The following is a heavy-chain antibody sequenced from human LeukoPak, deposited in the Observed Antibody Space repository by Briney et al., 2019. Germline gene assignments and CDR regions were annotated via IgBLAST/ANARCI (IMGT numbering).Heavy chain of an antibody. Sequence: PGGSLRLSCAASGFTFSDSAMSWVRQAPGKGLEWVSLISFSGGSTSYADSVKGRFTISRDNSKDTLYLQLNSLRAEDTAVYFCASSSWSSEYFHYWGQGTLVTVSS. CDR2: ISFSGGST. CDR3: ASSSWSSEYFHY. J-gene: IGHJ1*01. D-gene: IGHD6-13*01. CDR1: GFTFSDSA. V-gene: IGHV3-23*01.